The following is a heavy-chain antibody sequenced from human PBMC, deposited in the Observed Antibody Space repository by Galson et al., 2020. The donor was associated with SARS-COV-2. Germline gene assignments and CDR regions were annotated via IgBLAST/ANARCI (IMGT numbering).Heavy chain of an antibody. J-gene: IGHJ2*01. Sequence: GGTFNNYAISWVRQAPGQGLEWMGRTIPYLGVPNYAQRFQGRVTITADEATNTAYMELSSLRSVDTAVYYCAIATWGNWYFDLWGRGTLVAVSS. CDR3: AIATWGNWYFDL. CDR1: GGTFNNYA. D-gene: IGHD3-16*01. CDR2: TIPYLGVP. V-gene: IGHV1-69*04.